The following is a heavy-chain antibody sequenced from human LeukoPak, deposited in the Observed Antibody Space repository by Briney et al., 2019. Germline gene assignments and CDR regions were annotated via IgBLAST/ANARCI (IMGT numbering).Heavy chain of an antibody. J-gene: IGHJ4*02. V-gene: IGHV3-23*01. CDR1: GFTFSSYG. CDR3: VRDWAPASMQAAPFDC. CDR2: ISGTGGST. Sequence: GGSLRLSCAASGFTFSSYGISWVRQAPGKGLEWVSFISGTGGSTYYADSVKGRFTVSRDNAKNTLYLQMNSLRLEDTAVYYCVRDWAPASMQAAPFDCWGQGTLVTVSS. D-gene: IGHD2/OR15-2a*01.